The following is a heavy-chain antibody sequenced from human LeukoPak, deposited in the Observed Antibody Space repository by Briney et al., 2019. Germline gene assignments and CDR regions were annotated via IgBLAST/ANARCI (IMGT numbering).Heavy chain of an antibody. V-gene: IGHV4-34*01. J-gene: IGHJ5*02. D-gene: IGHD3-10*01. CDR3: ARRGPPRTMLRGVKSGWFDP. Sequence: SETLSLTCAVYGGSFSGYYWSWIRQPPGKGLEWIGEINHSGSTNYNPSLKSRVTISVDTSKNQFSLKLSSVTDPDTAVYYCARRGPPRTMLRGVKSGWFDPWGQGTLVTVSS. CDR2: INHSGST. CDR1: GGSFSGYY.